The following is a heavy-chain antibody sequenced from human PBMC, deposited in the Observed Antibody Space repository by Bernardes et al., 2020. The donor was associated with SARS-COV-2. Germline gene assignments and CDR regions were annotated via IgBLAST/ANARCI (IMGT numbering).Heavy chain of an antibody. CDR1: GGSLSHYY. D-gene: IGHD5-12*01. V-gene: IGHV4-34*01. CDR3: ARGDFRRSPRKWPPSERPNSPLTYFSQ. Sequence: ETLSLTCAVYGGSLSHYYWSWIRQTPGKGLEWIGEANPSGSANYNPSLQNRVTVSVDTSKSQFSLKLFSVTAADTAVYYCARGDFRRSPRKWPPSERPNSPLTYFSQWGQGTLVTVSS. J-gene: IGHJ1*01. CDR2: ANPSGSA.